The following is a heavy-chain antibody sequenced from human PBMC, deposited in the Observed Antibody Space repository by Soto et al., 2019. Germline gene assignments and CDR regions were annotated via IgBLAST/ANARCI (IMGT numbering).Heavy chain of an antibody. CDR3: ARLALSYQAYYYGMDV. J-gene: IGHJ6*02. D-gene: IGHD1-26*01. CDR1: GFTFSSYA. V-gene: IGHV3-30-3*01. CDR2: ISYDGSNK. Sequence: QVQLVESGGGVVQPGRSLRLSCAASGFTFSSYAMHWVRQAPGKGLEWVAVISYDGSNKYYADSVKGRFTISRDNSKNTLYLQMNSLRAEDTAVYYCARLALSYQAYYYGMDVWGQGTTVTVSS.